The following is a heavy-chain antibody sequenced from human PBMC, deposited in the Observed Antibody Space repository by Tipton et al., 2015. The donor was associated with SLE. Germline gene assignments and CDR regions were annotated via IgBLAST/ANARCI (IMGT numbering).Heavy chain of an antibody. D-gene: IGHD3-10*01. CDR3: AYYQSMGNWFDP. CDR1: GFTFSSYS. V-gene: IGHV3-30*02. Sequence: SLRLSCAASGFTFSSYSMNWVRQAPGKGLEWVAFIRYDGSNKYYADSVKGRFTISRDNAKNSLYLQMNSLRAEDTAVYYCAYYQSMGNWFDPWGQGTLVTVSS. J-gene: IGHJ5*02. CDR2: IRYDGSNK.